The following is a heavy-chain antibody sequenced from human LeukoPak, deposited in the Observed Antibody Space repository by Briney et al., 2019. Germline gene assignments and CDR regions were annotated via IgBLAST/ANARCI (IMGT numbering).Heavy chain of an antibody. J-gene: IGHJ3*02. CDR3: ARHKIAAAGTEAFDI. V-gene: IGHV5-51*01. CDR1: GYSFTSYW. D-gene: IGHD6-13*01. CDR2: IYPGDSDT. Sequence: GESLKISCKGSGYSFTSYWIGWVRQMPGKGLDWMGIIYPGDSDTRYNPSLQGQVTISADKSISTAYLQWSSLKASDAAMYYCARHKIAAAGTEAFDIWGQGTMVTVSS.